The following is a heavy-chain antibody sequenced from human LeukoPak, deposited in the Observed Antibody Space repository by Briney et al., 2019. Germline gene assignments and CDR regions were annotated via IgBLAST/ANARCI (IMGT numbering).Heavy chain of an antibody. D-gene: IGHD1-7*01. V-gene: IGHV1-18*04. CDR1: GYTFTSYY. CDR2: IGTYNGHT. CDR3: ARMSNWKYQGFES. Sequence: GASVKVSCKASGYTFTSYYMHWVRQAPGQGLEWMGWIGTYNGHTNYAQRLQGRITLTTDTSTSTAYMELRSLRSDDTAVYYCARMSNWKYQGFESWGQGTLVTVSS. J-gene: IGHJ4*02.